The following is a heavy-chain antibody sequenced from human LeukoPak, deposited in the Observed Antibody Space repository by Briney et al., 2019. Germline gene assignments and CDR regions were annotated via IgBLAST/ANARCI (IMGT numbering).Heavy chain of an antibody. Sequence: ASVKVSCKASGYIFTNYYLHWVRQAPGQGLEWIGIISSRGGSTTYAQKFQGRVTMTWDTSTSTVYMALTSLRSEDTAVYYCARGLRYFDWTQYYLDYWGQGILVTVSS. CDR1: GYIFTNYY. CDR3: ARGLRYFDWTQYYLDY. J-gene: IGHJ4*02. V-gene: IGHV1-46*01. CDR2: ISSRGGST. D-gene: IGHD3-9*01.